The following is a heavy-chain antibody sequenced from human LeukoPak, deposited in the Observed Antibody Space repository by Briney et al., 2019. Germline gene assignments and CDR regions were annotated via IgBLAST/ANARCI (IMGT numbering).Heavy chain of an antibody. D-gene: IGHD3-10*01. CDR2: INPSGGST. V-gene: IGHV1-46*01. Sequence: GASVKVSCKASGYIFTSYYMRWLRQAPGQGLEWMGIINPSGGSTNYAQKFQGRVTMTRDTSTSTVYMELSSLRSEDTAVYYCARDYAYGSGSTHFDYCGQGTLVTVSS. CDR1: GYIFTSYY. J-gene: IGHJ4*02. CDR3: ARDYAYGSGSTHFDY.